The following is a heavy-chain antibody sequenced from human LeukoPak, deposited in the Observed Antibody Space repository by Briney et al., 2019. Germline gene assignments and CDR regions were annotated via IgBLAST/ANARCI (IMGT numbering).Heavy chain of an antibody. CDR2: IYHSGST. D-gene: IGHD6-13*01. Sequence: SETLSLTCAVSGYSISSGYYWGWIRQPPGKGLEWIGSIYHSGSTYYNPFLKSRVAISVDTSKNQFSLKLSSVTAADTAVYYCAREASYSSSWYGGSVDYWGQGTLVTVSS. V-gene: IGHV4-38-2*02. CDR1: GYSISSGYY. CDR3: AREASYSSSWYGGSVDY. J-gene: IGHJ4*02.